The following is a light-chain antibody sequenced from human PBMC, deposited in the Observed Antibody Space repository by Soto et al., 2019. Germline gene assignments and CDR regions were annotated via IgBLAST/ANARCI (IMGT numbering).Light chain of an antibody. J-gene: IGKJ1*01. CDR1: QSISRY. CDR3: QHRYRTPGT. V-gene: IGKV1-39*01. CDR2: VAS. Sequence: DLQRVEYGSSVYAGVGDSVNITCRASQSISRYLNWYQQKPGKAPNLLIYVASSLQSEVTSRFSGSGSRTDYTLTITSRHPDYFATYYYQHRYRTPGTFGQGTKVEIK.